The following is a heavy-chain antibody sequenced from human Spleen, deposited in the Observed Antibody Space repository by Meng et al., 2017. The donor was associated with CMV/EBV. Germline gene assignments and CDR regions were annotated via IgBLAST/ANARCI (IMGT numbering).Heavy chain of an antibody. Sequence: GSLRLSCAVYGGSFSGYYLSWIRQSPGKGLEWIGEINNSGSTNYNPSLKSRVTISLDTSKHQFSLKLSSVTAADTAVYYCARLRDGYYHYYGMDVWGQGTTVTVSS. CDR2: INNSGST. J-gene: IGHJ6*02. CDR1: GGSFSGYY. V-gene: IGHV4-34*01. CDR3: ARLRDGYYHYYGMDV. D-gene: IGHD4-17*01.